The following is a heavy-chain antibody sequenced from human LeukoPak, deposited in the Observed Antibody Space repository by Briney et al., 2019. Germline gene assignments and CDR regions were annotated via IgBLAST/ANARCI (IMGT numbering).Heavy chain of an antibody. CDR2: IRTSASAT. Sequence: PGGSLRLSCGASGFTFGSYAINWVRQAPGKGLEWVSVIRTSASATYYADSVKGRFTISRDDSKNTLFLQMNSLRAEDTAVYYCARGIAGALLHGLDIWGQGTLVAVSS. J-gene: IGHJ3*02. CDR1: GFTFGSYA. CDR3: ARGIAGALLHGLDI. D-gene: IGHD1-26*01. V-gene: IGHV3-23*01.